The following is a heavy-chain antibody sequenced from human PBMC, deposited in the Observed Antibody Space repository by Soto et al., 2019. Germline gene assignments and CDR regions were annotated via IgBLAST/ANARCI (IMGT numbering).Heavy chain of an antibody. CDR3: AKDVEDSSGYYGSYYFDY. D-gene: IGHD3-22*01. Sequence: EVQLVESGGVVVQPGGSLRLSCAASGFTFDDYTMHWVRQAPGKGLEWVSLISWDGGSTYYADSVKGRFTISRDNSKNSLYLQMNSLRTEDTALYYCAKDVEDSSGYYGSYYFDYWGQGTLVTVSS. CDR1: GFTFDDYT. J-gene: IGHJ4*02. V-gene: IGHV3-43*01. CDR2: ISWDGGST.